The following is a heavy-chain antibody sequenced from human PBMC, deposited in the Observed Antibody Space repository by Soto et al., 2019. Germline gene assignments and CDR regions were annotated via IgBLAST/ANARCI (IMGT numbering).Heavy chain of an antibody. CDR3: ASGWFGEFVYYFDY. CDR2: ISAYNGNT. J-gene: IGHJ4*02. V-gene: IGHV1-18*01. CDR1: GYTFTSYA. D-gene: IGHD3-10*01. Sequence: QVQLVQSGAEVMKPGASVKVSCKASGYTFTSYAISWVRQAPGQGLEWMGWISAYNGNTNYAQKLQGRVTMTTDTSTSAAYMELRSLRSDDTAVYYCASGWFGEFVYYFDYWGQGTLVTVSS.